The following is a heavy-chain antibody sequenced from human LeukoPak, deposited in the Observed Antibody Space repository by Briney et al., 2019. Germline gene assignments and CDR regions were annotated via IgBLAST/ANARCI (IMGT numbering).Heavy chain of an antibody. J-gene: IGHJ3*02. CDR1: GYSFTSYW. CDR3: ARLSSSSSLASDAFDI. Sequence: GESLKISCKGSGYSFTSYWIGWVRQMPGKGLEWMGIIYPGDSDTRYSPSFQGQVTISADKSISTAYLQWSSLKASDTAMYYCARLSSSSSLASDAFDIWGQGTMATVSS. D-gene: IGHD6-6*01. V-gene: IGHV5-51*01. CDR2: IYPGDSDT.